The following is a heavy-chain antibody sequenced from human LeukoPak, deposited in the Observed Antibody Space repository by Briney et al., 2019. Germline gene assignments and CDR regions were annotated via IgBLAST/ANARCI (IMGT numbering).Heavy chain of an antibody. Sequence: SETLSLTCAVYGGSFSGYYWSWLRQPPGKGLEWIGEINHSGSTNYNPSLKSRVTISVDTSKNQFSLKLSSVTAADTAVYYCARGGSRLLWFGEPQRYYFDYWGQGTLVTVSS. CDR1: GGSFSGYY. J-gene: IGHJ4*02. CDR2: INHSGST. V-gene: IGHV4-34*01. D-gene: IGHD3-10*01. CDR3: ARGGSRLLWFGEPQRYYFDY.